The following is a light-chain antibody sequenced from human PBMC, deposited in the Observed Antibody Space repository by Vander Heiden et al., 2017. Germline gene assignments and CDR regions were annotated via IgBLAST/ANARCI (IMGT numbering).Light chain of an antibody. CDR3: QQYNTYPSIT. CDR2: KAS. J-gene: IGKJ5*01. V-gene: IGKV1-5*03. CDR1: QNVSRW. Sequence: DIEMTQSTSTLSASVGDRVTIICRASQNVSRWLSWFQQKPGKAPKVLIYKASTLKRGVPSRFSGSGSGTEFTLTISSLQPDDFATYYCQQYNTYPSITFGQGTRLDIK.